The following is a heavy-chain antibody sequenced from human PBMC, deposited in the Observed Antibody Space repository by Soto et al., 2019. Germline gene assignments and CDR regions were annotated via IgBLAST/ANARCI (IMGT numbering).Heavy chain of an antibody. V-gene: IGHV1-69*06. CDR1: GGTFSSYA. CDR2: IIPIFGTA. CDR3: ARDHGTYSSGWHPGGDYYYGMDV. D-gene: IGHD6-19*01. J-gene: IGHJ6*02. Sequence: QVQLVQSGAEVKKPGSSVKVSCKASGGTFSSYAISWVRQAPGQGLEWMGGIIPIFGTANYAQKFQGRVTITADKSTSTAYMELSSLRSEDTAVYYCARDHGTYSSGWHPGGDYYYGMDVWGQGTTVTVSS.